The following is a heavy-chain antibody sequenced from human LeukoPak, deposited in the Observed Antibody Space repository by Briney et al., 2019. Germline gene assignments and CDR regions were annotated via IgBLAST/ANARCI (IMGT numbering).Heavy chain of an antibody. Sequence: GESLKISCQDSGFTLTNYWIGWVRQMPGKGLEWMGIIHSTDSHAKYSPSFQGQVTNSVDKSISTAYLQWRGLKASDTAMYYCAGARHGDFRWDYWGQGTLVTVSS. CDR1: GFTLTNYW. D-gene: IGHD4-17*01. CDR3: AGARHGDFRWDY. CDR2: IHSTDSHA. J-gene: IGHJ4*02. V-gene: IGHV5-51*01.